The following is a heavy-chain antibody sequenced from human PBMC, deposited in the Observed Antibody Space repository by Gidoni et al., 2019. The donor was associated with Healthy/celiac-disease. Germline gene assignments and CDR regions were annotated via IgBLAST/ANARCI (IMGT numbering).Heavy chain of an antibody. Sequence: QVQLVQSGAEVKKPGSSVTVSCKASGGTFSSSAISWVRQAPGQGLEWMGGNIPIFGTANYAQKFQGRVTITADESTSTAYMELSSLRSEDTAVYYCARNPVEMATIGDWFDPWGQGTLVTVSS. CDR2: NIPIFGTA. CDR1: GGTFSSSA. J-gene: IGHJ5*02. V-gene: IGHV1-69*01. CDR3: ARNPVEMATIGDWFDP. D-gene: IGHD5-12*01.